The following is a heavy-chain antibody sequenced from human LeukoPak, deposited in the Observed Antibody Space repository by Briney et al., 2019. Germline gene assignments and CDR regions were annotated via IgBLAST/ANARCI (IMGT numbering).Heavy chain of an antibody. Sequence: SETLSLTCAVYGGSFSGYYWSWIRQPPGKGLEWIGEINHSGSTNYNPSLKSRVTISVDTSKNQFSLKLSSVTAADTAVYYCARDRGDDAFDIWGQGTMVTVSS. D-gene: IGHD3-10*01. V-gene: IGHV4-34*01. J-gene: IGHJ3*02. CDR1: GGSFSGYY. CDR3: ARDRGDDAFDI. CDR2: INHSGST.